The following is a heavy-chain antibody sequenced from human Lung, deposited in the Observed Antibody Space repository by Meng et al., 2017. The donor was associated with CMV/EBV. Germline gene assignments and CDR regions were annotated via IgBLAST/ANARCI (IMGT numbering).Heavy chain of an antibody. CDR2: IKKDGSEK. D-gene: IGHD2-15*01. J-gene: IGHJ4*02. V-gene: IGHV3-7*01. CDR1: GFTFSSYW. CDR3: ARDYPVVVPY. Sequence: GGSLRLSCEASGFTFSSYWMSWVRQAPGKGLEWVANIKKDGSEKKYVDSVKGRFTISRDNAKNSLYLQMNSLRAEDTAVYYCARDYPVVVPYWRQGTLVTVSS.